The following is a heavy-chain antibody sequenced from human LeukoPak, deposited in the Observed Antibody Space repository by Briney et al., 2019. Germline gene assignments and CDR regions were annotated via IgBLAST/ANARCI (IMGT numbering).Heavy chain of an antibody. J-gene: IGHJ4*02. D-gene: IGHD1-1*01. Sequence: GGSLRLSCAAPGLPFSTYWMHWVRQAPGKELVWVSCVNSDGSRTIYADSVKGRFTISRDNAKNTLNLQMNTLRAEDTAVYYCAGGYAFDYWGQGTLVTVSS. CDR1: GLPFSTYW. CDR3: AGGYAFDY. CDR2: VNSDGSRT. V-gene: IGHV3-74*01.